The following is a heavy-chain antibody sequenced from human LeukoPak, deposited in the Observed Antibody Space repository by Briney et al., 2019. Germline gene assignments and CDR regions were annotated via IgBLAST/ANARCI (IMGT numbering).Heavy chain of an antibody. Sequence: GGSLRLSCAASGFTLSNAWMIWVRQAPGKGLEWAGRIKSKTHGGTTDYAAPVKGRFTISRDDSKNTLYLQMNSLKSEDTAVYYCTTIRSLDYWGQGTLVTVSS. CDR2: IKSKTHGGTT. CDR3: TTIRSLDY. CDR1: GFTLSNAW. J-gene: IGHJ4*02. D-gene: IGHD2-15*01. V-gene: IGHV3-15*01.